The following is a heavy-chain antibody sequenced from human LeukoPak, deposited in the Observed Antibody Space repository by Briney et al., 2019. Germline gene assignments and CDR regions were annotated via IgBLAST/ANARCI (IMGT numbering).Heavy chain of an antibody. Sequence: GGSLRLSCAASGLTFNSYWMHWVRQVAGKGLVWVARINGDVSNTTYADSVKGRFTISRDNAKNTLNLQMNSLRAEDTAVYYCARDLGQYYDTSDNWFDPWGQGTLVTVSS. V-gene: IGHV3-74*03. CDR2: INGDVSNT. D-gene: IGHD3-22*01. CDR3: ARDLGQYYDTSDNWFDP. J-gene: IGHJ5*02. CDR1: GLTFNSYW.